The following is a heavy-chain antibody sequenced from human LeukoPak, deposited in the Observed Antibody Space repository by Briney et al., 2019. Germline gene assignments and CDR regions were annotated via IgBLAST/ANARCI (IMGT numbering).Heavy chain of an antibody. D-gene: IGHD2-2*01. CDR3: ARERPDIVVVPAATRFDP. CDR2: IYTSGST. CDR1: GGSISSGSYY. Sequence: SQTLSLTCTVSGGSISSGSYYWSWIRQPAGKGLEWIGRIYTSGSTNYNPSLKGRVTISVDTSKNQFSLKLSSVTAADTAVYYCARERPDIVVVPAATRFDPWGQGTLVTVSS. J-gene: IGHJ5*02. V-gene: IGHV4-61*02.